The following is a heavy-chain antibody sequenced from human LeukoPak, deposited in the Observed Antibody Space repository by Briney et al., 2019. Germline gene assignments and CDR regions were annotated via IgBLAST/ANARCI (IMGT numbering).Heavy chain of an antibody. CDR1: GGSFSGYY. CDR3: ARGHSGWFAEYFQH. V-gene: IGHV4-34*01. D-gene: IGHD6-19*01. J-gene: IGHJ1*01. Sequence: SETLSLTCAVYGGSFSGYYWSWIRQPPGKGLEWIGEINHSGSTNYNPSLKSRVTISVDTSKNQFSLKLSSVTAADTAVYYGARGHSGWFAEYFQHWGQGTLVTVSS. CDR2: INHSGST.